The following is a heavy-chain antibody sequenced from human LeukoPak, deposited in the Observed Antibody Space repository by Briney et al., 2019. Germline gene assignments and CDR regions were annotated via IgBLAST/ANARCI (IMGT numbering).Heavy chain of an antibody. CDR2: INPNSGGT. J-gene: IGHJ6*03. V-gene: IGHV1-2*02. D-gene: IGHD5-18*01. CDR3: ARRGYSYGSHYYYYYMDV. Sequence: ASVKVSCKASGYTFTGYYMHWVRQAPGQGLELMGWINPNSGGTNYAQKFQGRVTMTRDTSISTAYMELSRLRYDDTAVYYCARRGYSYGSHYYYYYMDVWGKGTTVTVSS. CDR1: GYTFTGYY.